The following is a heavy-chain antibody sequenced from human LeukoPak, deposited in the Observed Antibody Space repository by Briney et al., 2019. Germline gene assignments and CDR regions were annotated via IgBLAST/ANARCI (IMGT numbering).Heavy chain of an antibody. J-gene: IGHJ4*02. CDR1: GFTFRDYY. CDR2: ISSSGSTI. CDR3: ARVIAVAGINFDY. V-gene: IGHV3-11*01. Sequence: GGSLRLSCAASGFTFRDYYMSWFRQAPGKGLDGFSYISSSGSTIYYADSVKGRFTISRDNAKNSLYLQMNSLRAEDTAVYYCARVIAVAGINFDYWGQGTLVTVSS. D-gene: IGHD6-19*01.